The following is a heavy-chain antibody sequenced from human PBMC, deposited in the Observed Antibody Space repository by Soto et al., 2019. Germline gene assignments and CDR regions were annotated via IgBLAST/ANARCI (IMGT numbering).Heavy chain of an antibody. CDR3: ARSPITMIVVVIDAFDI. Sequence: ASVKVSCKASGGTFSSYGISWVRQAPGQGLEWMGWISAYNGNTNYAQKLQGRVTMTTDTSTSTAYMELRSLRSDDTAVYYCARSPITMIVVVIDAFDIWGQGTMVTVSS. D-gene: IGHD3-22*01. CDR2: ISAYNGNT. CDR1: GGTFSSYG. J-gene: IGHJ3*02. V-gene: IGHV1-18*01.